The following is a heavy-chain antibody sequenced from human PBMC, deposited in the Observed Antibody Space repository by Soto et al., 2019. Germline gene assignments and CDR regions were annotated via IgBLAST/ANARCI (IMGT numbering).Heavy chain of an antibody. Sequence: QVQLVQSGAEVKKPGSSVKVSCKASGGTFSSYAISWVRQAPRQGLEWMGGIIPIFGTANYAQKFQGRVTITADESTSTAYMELSRLRSEDTAVYYCATRNYDTSGYLRAQLGYWGQGTLVTASS. J-gene: IGHJ4*02. CDR2: IIPIFGTA. V-gene: IGHV1-69*01. CDR3: ATRNYDTSGYLRAQLGY. CDR1: GGTFSSYA. D-gene: IGHD3-22*01.